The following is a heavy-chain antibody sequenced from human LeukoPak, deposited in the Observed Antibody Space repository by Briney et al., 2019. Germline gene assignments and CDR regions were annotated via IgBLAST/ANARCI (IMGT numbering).Heavy chain of an antibody. Sequence: SETLSLTCTVSGGSISSYYWGWLRQPPGKGLEWIGSIYHSGSTYYNPSLKSRVTISVDTSKNQFSLKLSSVTAADTAVYYCARIAISEIDYWGQGTLVTVSS. V-gene: IGHV4-39*07. CDR3: ARIAISEIDY. D-gene: IGHD2-21*01. CDR1: GGSISSYY. J-gene: IGHJ4*02. CDR2: IYHSGST.